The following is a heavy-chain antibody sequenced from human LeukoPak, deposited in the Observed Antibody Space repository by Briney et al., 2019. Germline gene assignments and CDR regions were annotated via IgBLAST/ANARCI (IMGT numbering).Heavy chain of an antibody. V-gene: IGHV1-69*04. D-gene: IGHD4-17*01. J-gene: IGHJ4*02. CDR1: GGTFSSYA. Sequence: SVKVSCKASGGTFSSYAISWVRQAPGQGPEWMGRIIPILGIANYAQKFQGRVTITADKSTSTAYMELSSLRSEDTAVYYCARRGVYGDYFDYWGQGTLVTVSS. CDR3: ARRGVYGDYFDY. CDR2: IIPILGIA.